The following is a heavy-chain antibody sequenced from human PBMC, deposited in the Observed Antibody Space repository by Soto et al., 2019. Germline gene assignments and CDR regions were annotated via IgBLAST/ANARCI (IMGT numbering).Heavy chain of an antibody. CDR2: ISASTGHA. V-gene: IGHV1-18*01. D-gene: IGHD1-26*01. Sequence: QVQLVQSGAEVKKPGASVKVSCKASGYTFTTFGLSWVRQAPGQGLEWMGWISASTGHANYAQKFRDRVTMTTDTSTTTAYMEVRSLRSDDTAVYYCARDNGIEVDNSFDPWGQGTLVTVSS. CDR3: ARDNGIEVDNSFDP. J-gene: IGHJ5*02. CDR1: GYTFTTFG.